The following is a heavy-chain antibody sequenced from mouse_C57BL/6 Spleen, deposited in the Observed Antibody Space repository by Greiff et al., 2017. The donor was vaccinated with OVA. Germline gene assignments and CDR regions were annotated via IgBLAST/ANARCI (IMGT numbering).Heavy chain of an antibody. CDR2: ISSGSSTI. V-gene: IGHV5-17*01. Sequence: EVKVEESGAGLVKPGGSLTLSCAASGFTFSDYGMHWVRQAPEKGLEWVAYISSGSSTIYYADTVKGRFTISRDNAKNTLFLQMTSLRSEDTAMYDCAREVTAYYFGCWGQGTTLTVSS. D-gene: IGHD2-1*01. J-gene: IGHJ2*01. CDR3: AREVTAYYFGC. CDR1: GFTFSDYG.